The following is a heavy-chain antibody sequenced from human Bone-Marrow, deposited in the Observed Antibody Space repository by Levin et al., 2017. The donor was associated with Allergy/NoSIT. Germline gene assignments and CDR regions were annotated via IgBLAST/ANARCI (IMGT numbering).Heavy chain of an antibody. CDR2: ISYDGSDT. J-gene: IGHJ4*02. D-gene: IGHD3-10*01. V-gene: IGHV3-30-3*01. Sequence: PGESLKISCAASGFTFKNYVIHWVRQAPGKGLEWVAMISYDGSDTYYADSVKGRFTISRDNSRNTLFLQMNSLTTGDTAVYYCGRDYYGSGSYDTGIEYWGQGTLVTVSS. CDR1: GFTFKNYV. CDR3: GRDYYGSGSYDTGIEY.